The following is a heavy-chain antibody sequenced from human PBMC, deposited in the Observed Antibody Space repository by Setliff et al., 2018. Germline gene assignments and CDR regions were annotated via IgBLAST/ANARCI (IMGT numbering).Heavy chain of an antibody. CDR1: GYSFTSYW. CDR2: IYPGDSDT. V-gene: IGHV5-51*01. CDR3: AVLQVPLAAPAHFEF. Sequence: GESLKISCKGSGYSFTSYWIGWVRQMPGKGLEWMGIIYPGDSDTRYSPSFQGQVTISADKSISTAYLQWVGLKASDTAMYYCAVLQVPLAAPAHFEFWGQGTPVTVSS. J-gene: IGHJ4*02. D-gene: IGHD3-10*01.